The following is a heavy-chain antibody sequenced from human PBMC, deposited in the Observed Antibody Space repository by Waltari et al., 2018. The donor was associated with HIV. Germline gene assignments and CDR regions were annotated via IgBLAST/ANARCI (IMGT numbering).Heavy chain of an antibody. CDR1: GFTFSRYS. CDR2: ISSTSNTI. D-gene: IGHD2-15*01. J-gene: IGHJ6*02. V-gene: IGHV3-48*04. Sequence: EVQLVESGGGLVQPGGSLRLSCAASGFTFSRYSMNWVRQAPGKGVELVSYISSTSNTIYYADSVKGRFTVSRDNAKNSLSLQMNSLRAEDTAVYFCAKEVVALPHYYYYGLDVWGQGTTVTVAS. CDR3: AKEVVALPHYYYYGLDV.